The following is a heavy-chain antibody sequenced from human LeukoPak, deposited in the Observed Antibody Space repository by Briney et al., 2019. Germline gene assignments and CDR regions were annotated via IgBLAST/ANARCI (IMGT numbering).Heavy chain of an antibody. J-gene: IGHJ5*02. V-gene: IGHV4-59*12. CDR3: ARDRQSPIRPFDP. CDR1: GGSISSYY. CDR2: IYYSGST. Sequence: SETLSLTCTVSGGSISSYYWSWIRQPPGKGLEWIGYIYYSGSTNYNPSLKSRVTISVDTSKNQFSLKLSSVTAADTAVYYCARDRQSPIRPFDPWGQGTLVTVSS.